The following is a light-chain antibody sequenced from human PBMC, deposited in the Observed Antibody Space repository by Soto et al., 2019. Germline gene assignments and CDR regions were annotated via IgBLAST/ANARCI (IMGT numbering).Light chain of an antibody. CDR1: QGISNN. J-gene: IGKJ1*01. Sequence: TQSPSSLSASVGDRVTLTCRARQGISNNLAWYQQKPGQATRLLISAASTRATGIPGWFSGSGSGTDFTLTISRLEPEDSAVYYCQQYGSSPWTFGQGTKVDIK. CDR2: AAS. V-gene: IGKV3-20*01. CDR3: QQYGSSPWT.